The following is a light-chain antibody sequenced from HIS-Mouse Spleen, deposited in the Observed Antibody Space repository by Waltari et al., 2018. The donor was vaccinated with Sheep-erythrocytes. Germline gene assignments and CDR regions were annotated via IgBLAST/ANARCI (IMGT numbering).Light chain of an antibody. CDR2: KVS. CDR1: QSLVHSDGNTY. J-gene: IGKJ2*01. V-gene: IGKV2-30*02. CDR3: MQGTHWPPYT. Sequence: DVVMTQSPLSLPVTLGQPASISCRSSQSLVHSDGNTYLNWFQQRPGQSPRRLIYKVSNRDSGVPDRFSGSGSGTDFTLKISWVEAEDVGVYYCMQGTHWPPYTFGQGTKLEIK.